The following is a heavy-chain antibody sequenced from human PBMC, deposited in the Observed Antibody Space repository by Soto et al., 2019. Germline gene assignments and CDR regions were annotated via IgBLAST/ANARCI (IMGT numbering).Heavy chain of an antibody. V-gene: IGHV3-21*01. D-gene: IGHD4-4*01. J-gene: IGHJ6*02. CDR2: ISSSSSFI. CDR3: ARDHITVTMKYGMDV. Sequence: PGGSLRLSCAASGFTFSSYSMNWVRQAPGKGLEWVSSISSSSSFIYYADSVKGRFTISRDNAKNSLYLQMNSLRDEDTAVYYCARDHITVTMKYGMDVWGQGTTVTVSS. CDR1: GFTFSSYS.